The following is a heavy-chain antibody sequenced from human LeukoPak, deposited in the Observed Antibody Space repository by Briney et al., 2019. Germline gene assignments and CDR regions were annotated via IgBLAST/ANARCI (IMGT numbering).Heavy chain of an antibody. CDR1: GYTFTGYY. D-gene: IGHD3-22*01. Sequence: GASVKVSCKASGYTFTGYYMHWVRQAPGQGLEWMGWINPNSGGTNYAQKFQGRVTMTRDTSISTAYMELSRLRSDDTAVYYCAREAVYDSSGPNYYYGMDVWGQGTTVTVSS. J-gene: IGHJ6*02. CDR2: INPNSGGT. V-gene: IGHV1-2*02. CDR3: AREAVYDSSGPNYYYGMDV.